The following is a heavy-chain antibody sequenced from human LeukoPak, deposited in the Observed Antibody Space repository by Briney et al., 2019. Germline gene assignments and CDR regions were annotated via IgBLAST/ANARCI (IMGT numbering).Heavy chain of an antibody. CDR3: ARDRSGSYLRWFDY. J-gene: IGHJ4*02. Sequence: GASVKVSCKASGYTFTSYYMHWVRQAPGQGLEWMGMISPSGGSTSYAQKFQGRLTLTRDMSTSTVYMDLSSLRSEDTAVYYSARDRSGSYLRWFDYWGQGTQVTVSS. D-gene: IGHD1-26*01. CDR1: GYTFTSYY. CDR2: ISPSGGST. V-gene: IGHV1-46*01.